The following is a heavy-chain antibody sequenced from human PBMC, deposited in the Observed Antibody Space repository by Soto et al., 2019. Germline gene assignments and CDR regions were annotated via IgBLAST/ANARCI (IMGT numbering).Heavy chain of an antibody. V-gene: IGHV3-74*03. CDR1: GFVFINYW. CDR3: ARDQTTGDWFDA. J-gene: IGHJ5*02. D-gene: IGHD4-17*01. CDR2: INGDGSDI. Sequence: GGSLRLSCGASGFVFINYWMHWVRQAPGKGLVWVSRINGDGSDIKYADSVKGRFTISRDNAKNTVYLQMNSLRADDTAVYYCARDQTTGDWFDAWGQGALVTVSS.